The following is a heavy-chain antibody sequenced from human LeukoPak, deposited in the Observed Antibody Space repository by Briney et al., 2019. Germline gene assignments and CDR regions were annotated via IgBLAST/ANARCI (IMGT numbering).Heavy chain of an antibody. V-gene: IGHV1-46*01. D-gene: IGHD6-13*01. CDR1: GYTFTSYY. J-gene: IGHJ6*02. CDR3: ARGPQMEQQLVQSSYYGMDV. Sequence: GASVKVTCKGCGYTFTSYYMHWVGQAPGQGLEGMGIINPSGGSTSYAQEFQGRVTMSRDASTSPVYMELSNLSSEDTAVYPCARGPQMEQQLVQSSYYGMDVWGQGTTVTVSS. CDR2: INPSGGST.